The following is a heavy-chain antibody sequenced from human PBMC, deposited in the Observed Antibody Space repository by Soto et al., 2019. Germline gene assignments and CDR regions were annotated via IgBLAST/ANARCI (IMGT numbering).Heavy chain of an antibody. J-gene: IGHJ6*02. CDR3: ARDSRSSRYYYYYGMDV. D-gene: IGHD6-6*01. Sequence: QVQLVESGGGVVQPGRSLRLSCAASGFTFSSYAMHWVRQAPGKGLEWVAVISYDGSNKYYADSVKGRFTISRDNSKNTLYLQMNSLRAEDTAVYYCARDSRSSRYYYYYGMDVWGQGTTVTVSS. V-gene: IGHV3-30-3*01. CDR2: ISYDGSNK. CDR1: GFTFSSYA.